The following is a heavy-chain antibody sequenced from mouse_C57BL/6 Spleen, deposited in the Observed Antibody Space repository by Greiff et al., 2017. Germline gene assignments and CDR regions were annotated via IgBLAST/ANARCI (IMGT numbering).Heavy chain of an antibody. J-gene: IGHJ2*01. CDR1: GYTFTDYE. V-gene: IGHV1-15*01. D-gene: IGHD1-1*01. CDR2: IDPETGGT. Sequence: VQLQQSGAELVRPGASVTLSCKASGYTFTDYEMHWVKQTPVHGLEWIGAIDPETGGTAYNQKFKGKAILTADKSSSTAYMELRSLTSEDSAVYYCTREGSTVVAPLFDYWGQGTTLTVSS. CDR3: TREGSTVVAPLFDY.